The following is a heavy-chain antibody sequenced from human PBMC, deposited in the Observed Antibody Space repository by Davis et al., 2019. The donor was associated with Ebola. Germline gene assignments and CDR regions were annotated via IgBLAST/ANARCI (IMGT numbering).Heavy chain of an antibody. V-gene: IGHV3-23*01. J-gene: IGHJ4*02. CDR3: VRERLGYCRGTTCYYFDY. CDR2: ISGGGSGT. Sequence: GESLKISCAGSGFNFRSLAMSWVRQAPGKGLEWVSSISGGGSGTYYADSVEGRFTISRDNSKNTLYLQMNNLRAEDTALSYCVRERLGYCRGTTCYYFDYWGQGTLVTVSS. CDR1: GFNFRSLA. D-gene: IGHD2-15*01.